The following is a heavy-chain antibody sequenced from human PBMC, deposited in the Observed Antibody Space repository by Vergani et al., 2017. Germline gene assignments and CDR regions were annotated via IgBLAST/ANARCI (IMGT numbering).Heavy chain of an antibody. D-gene: IGHD2-2*01. J-gene: IGHJ3*01. CDR2: INNNGGST. CDR1: GFTFNSYA. V-gene: IGHV3-23*01. Sequence: QLLESGGGLIQPGGSLRLSCAASGFTFNSYAMTWVRQAPGKGLEWVSGINNNGGSTYYADSVKGRFTISRDNYKNTLYLQMTHLRAEDTATYYCARVCGSTSCPYGGGAFDVWGHGTMVTVSS. CDR3: ARVCGSTSCPYGGGAFDV.